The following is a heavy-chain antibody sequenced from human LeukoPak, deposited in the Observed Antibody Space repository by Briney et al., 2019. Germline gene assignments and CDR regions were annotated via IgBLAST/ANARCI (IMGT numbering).Heavy chain of an antibody. J-gene: IGHJ4*02. CDR2: INSDGGST. D-gene: IGHD5-24*01. CDR3: ARRIQGMAPYYFDY. CDR1: GFTFSSYW. V-gene: IGHV3-74*01. Sequence: QTGVSLRLSCTASGFTFSSYWMHWVRQGPGKGLVWVSRINSDGGSTSYADSVKGRFTISRDNAKNTLYLQMNSLRAEDTAVYYCARRIQGMAPYYFDYWGQGTLVTVSS.